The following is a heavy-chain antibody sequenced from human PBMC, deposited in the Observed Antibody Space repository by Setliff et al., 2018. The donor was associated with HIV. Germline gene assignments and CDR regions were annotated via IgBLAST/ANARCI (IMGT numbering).Heavy chain of an antibody. CDR1: GGSISTGGYY. Sequence: LSLTCTVSGGSISTGGYYWSWIRQQPGKGLEWIGYSDYNGRTYYNPSLKSRVTISVDTSKNQFSLKLSSVTAADTAVYYCARGLTSVAGWGQGTLVTVSS. V-gene: IGHV4-31*03. D-gene: IGHD6-19*01. CDR2: SDYNGRT. J-gene: IGHJ4*02. CDR3: ARGLTSVAG.